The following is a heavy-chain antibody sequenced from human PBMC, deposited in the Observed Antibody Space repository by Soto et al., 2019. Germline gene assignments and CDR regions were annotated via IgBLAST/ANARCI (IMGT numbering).Heavy chain of an antibody. D-gene: IGHD5-18*01. J-gene: IGHJ4*02. Sequence: QVQLVQSGAEVKKPGSSVKVSCKASGGTFSSYTISWVRQAPGQGLEWMGRIIPILGIANYAQKFQGRVTITADKSTSTAYMELSSLRSEDTAVYYCAREKVTWIQLWFGLGYFDYWGQGTLVTVSS. CDR3: AREKVTWIQLWFGLGYFDY. CDR2: IIPILGIA. V-gene: IGHV1-69*08. CDR1: GGTFSSYT.